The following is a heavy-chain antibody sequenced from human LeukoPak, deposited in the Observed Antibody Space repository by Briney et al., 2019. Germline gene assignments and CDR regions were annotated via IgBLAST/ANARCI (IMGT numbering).Heavy chain of an antibody. CDR2: IYGGGNT. CDR3: ASRMTY. Sequence: GGSLRLSCAASGVTVSSDYMSWVRQAPGKGLEWVSVIYGGGNTYYADSVKGRFTISRHNSKNTLFVQMNSLRTDDTGVEYCASRMTYGGQGTLVTVSS. V-gene: IGHV3-53*04. J-gene: IGHJ4*02. D-gene: IGHD2-21*02. CDR1: GVTVSSDY.